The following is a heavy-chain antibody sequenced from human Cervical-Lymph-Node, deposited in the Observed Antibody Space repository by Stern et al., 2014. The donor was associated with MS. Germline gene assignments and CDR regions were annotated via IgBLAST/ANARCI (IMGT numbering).Heavy chain of an antibody. J-gene: IGHJ4*02. V-gene: IGHV1-2*04. Sequence: QVQLVQSGAEVKKPGASVKVSCTASGYTFTGFFLHWVRQAPGQGLEWVGWINPNTGVTKSAQKFQGWVTLTRYTSINTVYMELNRLKSDDTAVFYCARGYPFFDNWGQGTLVTVSS. D-gene: IGHD2-15*01. CDR2: INPNTGVT. CDR3: ARGYPFFDN. CDR1: GYTFTGFF.